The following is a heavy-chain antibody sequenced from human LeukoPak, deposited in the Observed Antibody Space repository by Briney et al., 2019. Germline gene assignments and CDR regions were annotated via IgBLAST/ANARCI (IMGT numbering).Heavy chain of an antibody. J-gene: IGHJ4*02. V-gene: IGHV1-69*04. Sequence: ASVKVSCKASGGTFISYAISWVRQAPGQGLEWMGRFIPTLDMANHAQKFQDRVTITADKSTSTAYLGLSSLRSEDTAVYYCARETVGFDYWGQGTLVTVSS. CDR1: GGTFISYA. CDR3: ARETVGFDY. CDR2: FIPTLDMA. D-gene: IGHD2-15*01.